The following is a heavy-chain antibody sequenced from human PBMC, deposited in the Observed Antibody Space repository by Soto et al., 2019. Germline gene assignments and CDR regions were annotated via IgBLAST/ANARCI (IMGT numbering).Heavy chain of an antibody. CDR2: TYYRSKWYN. V-gene: IGHV6-1*01. CDR3: ARDQLQWLNSLFGMDV. J-gene: IGHJ6*02. Sequence: KQSQTLSLTCAISGDSVSSNSAAWNWIRQSPSRGLEWLGRTYYRSKWYNDYAVSVKSRITINPDTSKNQLSLQLNSVTPEDTAVYYCARDQLQWLNSLFGMDVWGHGTTVTVSS. D-gene: IGHD6-19*01. CDR1: GDSVSSNSAA.